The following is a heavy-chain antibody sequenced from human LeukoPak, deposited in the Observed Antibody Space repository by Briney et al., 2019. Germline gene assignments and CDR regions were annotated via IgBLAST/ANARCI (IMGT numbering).Heavy chain of an antibody. CDR2: ISGSGGST. J-gene: IGHJ6*04. CDR3: AKAPYYYGSGSPGGMDV. V-gene: IGHV3-23*01. Sequence: GGSLRLSCAASGFTFSSYAMSWVRQAPGKGLEWVSAISGSGGSTYYADSVKGRFTISRDNSKNTLYLQMNSLRAEDTAVYYCAKAPYYYGSGSPGGMDVWGKGTTVTVSS. CDR1: GFTFSSYA. D-gene: IGHD3-10*01.